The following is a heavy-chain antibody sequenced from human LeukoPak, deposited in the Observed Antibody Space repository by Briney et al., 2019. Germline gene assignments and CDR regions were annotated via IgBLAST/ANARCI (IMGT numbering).Heavy chain of an antibody. Sequence: PSETLSLTCAVYGGSFSGYYWSWIRQPPGKGLEWIGYIYTSGSTNYNPSLKSRVTISVDTSKNQFSLKLSSVTAADTAVYYCARLPLGSSGWYVGFDYWGQGTLVTVSS. CDR2: IYTSGST. CDR3: ARLPLGSSGWYVGFDY. V-gene: IGHV4-4*09. D-gene: IGHD6-19*01. J-gene: IGHJ4*02. CDR1: GGSFSGYY.